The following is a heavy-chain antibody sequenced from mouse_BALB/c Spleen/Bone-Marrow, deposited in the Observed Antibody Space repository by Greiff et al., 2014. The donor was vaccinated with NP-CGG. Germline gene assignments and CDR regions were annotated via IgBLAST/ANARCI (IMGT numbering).Heavy chain of an antibody. CDR3: AAYYRYLAWFAY. D-gene: IGHD2-14*01. V-gene: IGHV14-3*02. Sequence: EVMLVESGAELVKPGASVKLSCTASGFNIKDTYMHWVKQRPEQGLEWIGGIDPANGNTKYDPKFQGKATITADTSSNTAYLQLSSLTSEDTAVYYCAAYYRYLAWFAYWGQGTLVTVSA. J-gene: IGHJ3*01. CDR1: GFNIKDTY. CDR2: IDPANGNT.